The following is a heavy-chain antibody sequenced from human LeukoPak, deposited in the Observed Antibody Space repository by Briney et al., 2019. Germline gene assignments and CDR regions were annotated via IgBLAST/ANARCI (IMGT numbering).Heavy chain of an antibody. Sequence: PGGSLRPSCAASGFTFSSYAMSWVRQAPEKGLELVSAISGTGGSTYYADSVKGRFTISRDNSKNTLYLQMNSLRAEDTAVYYCAKGFLSSWPYYFDYWGQGSLVTVSS. D-gene: IGHD6-13*01. CDR2: ISGTGGST. CDR3: AKGFLSSWPYYFDY. CDR1: GFTFSSYA. V-gene: IGHV3-23*01. J-gene: IGHJ4*02.